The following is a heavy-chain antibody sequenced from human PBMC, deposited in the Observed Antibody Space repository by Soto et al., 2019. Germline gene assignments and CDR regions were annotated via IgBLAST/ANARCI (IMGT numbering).Heavy chain of an antibody. CDR1: GCSISSSSFY. V-gene: IGHV4-39*01. CDR3: ARPKIAFYNWLGP. Sequence: SETLSLTCTVFGCSISSSSFYWGWIRQPPGKGLEWIGSIYYSGSTYYNPSLKSRVTISVDTSKNQFSLKLSSVTAADTAVYYCARPKIAFYNWLGPRGQGTLGTVSS. J-gene: IGHJ5*02. CDR2: IYYSGST. D-gene: IGHD3-3*02.